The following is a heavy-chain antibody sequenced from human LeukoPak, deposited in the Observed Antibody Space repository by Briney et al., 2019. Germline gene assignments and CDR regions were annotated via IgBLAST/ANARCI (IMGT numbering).Heavy chain of an antibody. J-gene: IGHJ5*02. V-gene: IGHV1-18*01. D-gene: IGHD3-22*01. CDR1: GYIFTSYG. CDR3: ARAGGYDSSGYYTAPVPLNWFDP. CDR2: ISTYNGNT. Sequence: ASVKVSCKASGYIFTSYGISWVRQAPGQGLEWMGWISTYNGNTNYAQKLQGRVTMTRDMSTSTVYMELSGLRSEDTAVYYCARAGGYDSSGYYTAPVPLNWFDPWGQGTLVTVSS.